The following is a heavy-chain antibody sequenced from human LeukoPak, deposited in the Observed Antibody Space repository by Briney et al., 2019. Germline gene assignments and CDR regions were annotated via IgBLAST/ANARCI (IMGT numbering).Heavy chain of an antibody. Sequence: SGTLSLTCAVSGASISSGYWWSWVRQPPGKGLEWIGEIYHSGSTNHNPPLKSRVTISVDKSKSQFSLNLSSVTAADTAVYYCARDDTGVIRGIRFHYWGQGTLVTVSS. D-gene: IGHD3-10*01. J-gene: IGHJ4*02. CDR2: IYHSGST. CDR3: ARDDTGVIRGIRFHY. V-gene: IGHV4-4*02. CDR1: GASISSGYW.